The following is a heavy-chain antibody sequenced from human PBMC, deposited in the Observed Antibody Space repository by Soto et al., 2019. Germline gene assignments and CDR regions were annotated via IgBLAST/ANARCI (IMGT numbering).Heavy chain of an antibody. D-gene: IGHD6-19*01. V-gene: IGHV3-33*01. Sequence: QVQLVESGGGVVQPGRSLRLSCVASGFMFDSYGMHWVRQAPGKGLEWVAIILYDGSEKYHADSVKGRFTISRDNSKNTLYLQMNSRRAEDTALYYCARAPGRIAVAGFDYWGQGTLVTVSS. CDR1: GFMFDSYG. J-gene: IGHJ4*02. CDR2: ILYDGSEK. CDR3: ARAPGRIAVAGFDY.